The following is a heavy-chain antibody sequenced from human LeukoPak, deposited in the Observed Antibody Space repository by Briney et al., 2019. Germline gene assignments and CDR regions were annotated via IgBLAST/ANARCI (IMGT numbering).Heavy chain of an antibody. Sequence: GGSLRLSCAASGFTFSDYYMSWIRQAPGKGLEWVSYISSSGSTIYYADSVKGRFTISRDNAKNSLYLQMNSLRAEDTAVYYCARDLSRAAAGNRTDYWGQGTLVTVSS. D-gene: IGHD6-13*01. CDR3: ARDLSRAAAGNRTDY. CDR2: ISSSGSTI. CDR1: GFTFSDYY. V-gene: IGHV3-11*01. J-gene: IGHJ4*01.